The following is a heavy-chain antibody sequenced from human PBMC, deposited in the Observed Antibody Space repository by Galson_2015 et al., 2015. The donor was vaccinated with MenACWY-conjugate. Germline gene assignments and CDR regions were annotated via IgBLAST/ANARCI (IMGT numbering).Heavy chain of an antibody. Sequence: SLRLSCAASGFTFSDYGMNWVRQAPGKGLEWVAFIRSDGSNKYYADSVKGRFTISRDNSKNTLYLQMNSLRAEDTAVFYCAKTFSYYDFWSGYNGDHAFDIWGQGTTVTVSS. J-gene: IGHJ3*02. D-gene: IGHD3-3*01. V-gene: IGHV3-30*02. CDR2: IRSDGSNK. CDR3: AKTFSYYDFWSGYNGDHAFDI. CDR1: GFTFSDYG.